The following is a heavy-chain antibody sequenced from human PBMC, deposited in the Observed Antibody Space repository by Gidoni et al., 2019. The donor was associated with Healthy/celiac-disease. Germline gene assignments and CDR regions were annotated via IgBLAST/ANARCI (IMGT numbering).Heavy chain of an antibody. D-gene: IGHD3-22*01. CDR3: ARSPPIYDSSGYYFLDY. CDR1: GYSITSYW. CDR2: IYPGDSDT. J-gene: IGHJ4*02. Sequence: EVQLVQSGSEVKKPGEPLKICCKGSGYSITSYWIGWVRQMPGKGLEWMGIIYPGDSDTRYSPSFQGQVTISADKSISTAYLQWSSLKASDTAMYYCARSPPIYDSSGYYFLDYWGQGTLVTVSS. V-gene: IGHV5-51*01.